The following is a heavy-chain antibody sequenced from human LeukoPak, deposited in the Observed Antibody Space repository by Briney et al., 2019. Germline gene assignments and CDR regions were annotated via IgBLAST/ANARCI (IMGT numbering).Heavy chain of an antibody. Sequence: GASVKVSCKASGYSFTGYYMHWVRQAPGQGLEWMGWINPNSGGTNYAQKFQGRVTMTRDTSISTAYMELSRLRSDDTAVYYCARDREGTMVRGVRYMDVWGKGTTVTVSS. J-gene: IGHJ6*03. CDR3: ARDREGTMVRGVRYMDV. CDR1: GYSFTGYY. V-gene: IGHV1-2*02. CDR2: INPNSGGT. D-gene: IGHD3-10*01.